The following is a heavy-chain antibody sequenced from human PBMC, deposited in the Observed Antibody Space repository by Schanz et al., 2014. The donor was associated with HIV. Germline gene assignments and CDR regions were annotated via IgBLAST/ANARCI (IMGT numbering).Heavy chain of an antibody. J-gene: IGHJ6*02. CDR1: GFSFDTFG. CDR2: ISYDGINK. Sequence: QVQLVESGGGVVQPGRSLRLSCAGSGFSFDTFGIHWVRQAPGKGLEWLAVISYDGINKYYEDSVKGRFTISRDNSKNTVYLQAKSLRPEDTAVYYCAKDRNQYDSRYIGKGNYYYYYGMDVWGQGTTVTVSS. D-gene: IGHD3-22*01. V-gene: IGHV3-30*18. CDR3: AKDRNQYDSRYIGKGNYYYYYGMDV.